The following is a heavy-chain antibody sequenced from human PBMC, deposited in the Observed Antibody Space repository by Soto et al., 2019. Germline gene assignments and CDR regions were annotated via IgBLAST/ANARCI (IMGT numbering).Heavy chain of an antibody. J-gene: IGHJ6*03. CDR1: GFTFSSYA. Sequence: GGSLRLSCAASGFTFSSYAMSWVRQAPGKGLEWVSAISGSGGSTYYADSVKGRFTISRDNSKNTLYLQMNSLRAEDTAVYYCAKGRRYSGYDYEASGYYYYYYMDVWGKGTTVTVSS. CDR3: AKGRRYSGYDYEASGYYYYYYMDV. D-gene: IGHD5-12*01. V-gene: IGHV3-23*01. CDR2: ISGSGGST.